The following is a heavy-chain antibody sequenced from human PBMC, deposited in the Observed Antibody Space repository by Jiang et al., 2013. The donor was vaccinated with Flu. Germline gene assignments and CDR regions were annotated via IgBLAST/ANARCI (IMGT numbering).Heavy chain of an antibody. CDR2: IHTYNGHT. J-gene: IGHJ4*02. CDR1: GYTFTSYG. D-gene: IGHD6-19*01. V-gene: IGHV1-18*01. Sequence: GAEVKKPGASVTVSCRASGYTFTSYGISWVRQAPGQGLEWMGWIHTYNGHTNYPQKFQGRVTMTTDTSTSTAYMEVRSLRSDDTAIYYCSRSYSISVVAPGLWGQGTPVTVSS. CDR3: SRSYSISVVAPGL.